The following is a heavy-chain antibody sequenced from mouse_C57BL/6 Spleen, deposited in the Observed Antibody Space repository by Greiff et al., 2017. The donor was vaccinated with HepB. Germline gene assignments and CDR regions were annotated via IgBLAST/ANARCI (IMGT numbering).Heavy chain of an antibody. CDR2: INPNNGGT. CDR3: ARSGYGNHGESFDY. D-gene: IGHD2-10*02. V-gene: IGHV1-18*01. CDR1: GYTFTDYN. J-gene: IGHJ2*01. Sequence: VQLKESGPELVKPGASVKIPCKASGYTFTDYNMDWVKQSHGKSLEWIGDINPNNGGTIYNQKFKGKATLTVDKSSSTAYMELRSLTSEDTAVYYCARSGYGNHGESFDYWGQGTTLTVSS.